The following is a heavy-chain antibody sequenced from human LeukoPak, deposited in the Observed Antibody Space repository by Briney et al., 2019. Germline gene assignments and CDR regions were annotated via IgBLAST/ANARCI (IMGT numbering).Heavy chain of an antibody. J-gene: IGHJ4*02. CDR2: ISGSGGST. CDR3: ARDGTIRGYFDY. CDR1: GFTFSSYA. D-gene: IGHD2-2*01. V-gene: IGHV3-23*01. Sequence: LSGGSLRLSCAASGFTFSSYAMSWVRQAPGKGLEWVSAISGSGGSTYYADSVKGRSTISRDNSKNTLYLQMNSLRAEDTAVYYCARDGTIRGYFDYWGQGTLVTVSS.